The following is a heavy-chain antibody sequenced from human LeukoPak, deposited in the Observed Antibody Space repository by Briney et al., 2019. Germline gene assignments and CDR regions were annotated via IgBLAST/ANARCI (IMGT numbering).Heavy chain of an antibody. Sequence: PSETLSLTCTVSGYSITSGYYWGWVRQPPGKGLEWIGSIYHSGTTYYNPSLKSRVTISVDTSKNQFSLKLSSVTAADTAVYYCARETSQKGAHYMDVWGKGTTITISS. CDR2: IYHSGTT. V-gene: IGHV4-38-2*02. CDR1: GYSITSGYY. D-gene: IGHD3-16*01. CDR3: ARETSQKGAHYMDV. J-gene: IGHJ6*03.